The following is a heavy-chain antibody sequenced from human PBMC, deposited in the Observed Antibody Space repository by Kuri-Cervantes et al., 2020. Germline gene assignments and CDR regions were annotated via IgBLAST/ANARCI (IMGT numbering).Heavy chain of an antibody. D-gene: IGHD3-3*01. CDR1: GGTFSSYA. CDR3: ARERDYDFWSGCLDTQPGFFDY. J-gene: IGHJ4*02. V-gene: IGHV1-69*13. Sequence: SVKVSCKASGGTFSSYAISWVRQAPGQGLEWMGGIIPIFGTANYAQKFQGRVTITADESTSTAYMELSSLRSEDTAVYYCARERDYDFWSGCLDTQPGFFDYWGQGTLVTVSS. CDR2: IIPIFGTA.